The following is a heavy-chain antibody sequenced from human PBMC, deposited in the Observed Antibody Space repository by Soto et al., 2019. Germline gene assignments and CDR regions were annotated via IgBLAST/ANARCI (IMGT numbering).Heavy chain of an antibody. Sequence: SETLSLTCTVSGASISSYYWSWIRQPPGKGLEWLGYISDSGSTNYNPSLKSRVTISVDTSKNQVSLKLSSATAADTAVYYCARHWEGGTAWYIFDYGGQGTLVTVSS. CDR3: ARHWEGGTAWYIFDY. D-gene: IGHD6-19*01. CDR1: GASISSYY. V-gene: IGHV4-59*08. J-gene: IGHJ4*02. CDR2: ISDSGST.